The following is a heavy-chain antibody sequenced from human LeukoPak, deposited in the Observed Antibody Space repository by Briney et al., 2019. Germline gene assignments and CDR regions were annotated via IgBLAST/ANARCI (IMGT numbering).Heavy chain of an antibody. D-gene: IGHD2-8*01. CDR1: GFTFRDSA. CDR2: ISWNSDNI. Sequence: GGSLRLSCTASGFTFRDSAMQWVRQGPGKGLEWVSSISWNSDNIDYGDSVKGRFTISRDNAKNSLYLQMNSLRAEDTALYYCSKEGSVCTNGICRYFASWGQGTLVTVSS. V-gene: IGHV3-9*01. CDR3: SKEGSVCTNGICRYFAS. J-gene: IGHJ4*02.